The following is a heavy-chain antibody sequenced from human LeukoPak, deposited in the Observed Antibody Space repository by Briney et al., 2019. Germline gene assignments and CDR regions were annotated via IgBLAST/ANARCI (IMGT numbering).Heavy chain of an antibody. J-gene: IGHJ4*02. V-gene: IGHV3-49*03. CDR1: GFTFGDYA. Sequence: GGSLRLSCTASGFTFGDYAMSWFRQAPGRGLEWVGFIRSKAYGGTTEYAASVKGRFTISRDDSKSIAYLQMNSLKTEDTAVYYCTRVKPGGQPFDYWGQGTLVTVSS. D-gene: IGHD4-23*01. CDR3: TRVKPGGQPFDY. CDR2: IRSKAYGGTT.